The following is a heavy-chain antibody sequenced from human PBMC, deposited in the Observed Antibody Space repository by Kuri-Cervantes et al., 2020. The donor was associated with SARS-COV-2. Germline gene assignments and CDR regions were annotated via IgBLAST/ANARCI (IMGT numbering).Heavy chain of an antibody. V-gene: IGHV1-46*01. CDR3: ARGYYYDSSGYYGGGLDY. D-gene: IGHD3-22*01. Sequence: ASVKVSCKASGYTFTSYYMHWVRQAPGQGLEWMGIINPSGGSTSYAQKFQGRVTITRDTSASTAYMELSSLRSEDTAVYYCARGYYYDSSGYYGGGLDYWGQGTLVTVSS. CDR2: INPSGGST. J-gene: IGHJ4*02. CDR1: GYTFTSYY.